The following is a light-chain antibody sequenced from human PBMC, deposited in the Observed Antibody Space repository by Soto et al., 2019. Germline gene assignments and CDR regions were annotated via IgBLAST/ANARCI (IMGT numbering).Light chain of an antibody. CDR2: EVA. J-gene: IGLJ1*01. CDR1: SSDGGDYKY. CDR3: SSYAGDYMFV. V-gene: IGLV2-14*01. Sequence: QSVLTRPASVSGSPGQSITIPCTGTSSDGGDYKYVSWYQHHPGTAPKLIIYEVANRPSGVSVRFSGSKSGNTASLTISGLLPEDEADYYCSSYAGDYMFVFGTGTKVTVL.